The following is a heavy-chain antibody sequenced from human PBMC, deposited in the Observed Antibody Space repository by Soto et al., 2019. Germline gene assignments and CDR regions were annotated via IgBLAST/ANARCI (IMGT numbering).Heavy chain of an antibody. CDR3: ARASWYYDFWSGSVNYYYYMDV. D-gene: IGHD3-3*01. Sequence: PGGSLRLSCAASGFTFSGYWMHWVRQAPGKGLVWVSRIDGDGSSTSYADSVKGRFTISRDNAKNTLYLQMNSLRAEDTAVYYCARASWYYDFWSGSVNYYYYMDVWGKGTTVTVSS. CDR2: IDGDGSST. J-gene: IGHJ6*03. V-gene: IGHV3-74*01. CDR1: GFTFSGYW.